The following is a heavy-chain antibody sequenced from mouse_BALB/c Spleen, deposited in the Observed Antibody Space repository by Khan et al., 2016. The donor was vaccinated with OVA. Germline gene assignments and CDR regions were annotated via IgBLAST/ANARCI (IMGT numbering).Heavy chain of an antibody. CDR3: ARVYRGDFDY. Sequence: EVQLQESGPGLVKPSQSLSLICTVTGYSITSDYAWNWIRQFPGNKLEWMGFISYSGNTKYNPSLKSRISITRDTSKNQFFLQLNSVTTEDTATYYCARVYRGDFDYWGQGTTLTVPS. J-gene: IGHJ2*01. CDR2: ISYSGNT. V-gene: IGHV3-2*02. D-gene: IGHD2-14*01. CDR1: GYSITSDYA.